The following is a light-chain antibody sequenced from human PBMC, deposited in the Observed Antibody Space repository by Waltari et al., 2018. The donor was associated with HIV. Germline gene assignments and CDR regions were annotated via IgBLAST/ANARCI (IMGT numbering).Light chain of an antibody. CDR2: SNN. J-gene: IGLJ3*02. CDR1: SSNIGSNT. Sequence: QSVLTQPPSASGTPGQRVTISCSGSSSNIGSNTVSWYQQFPGTAPKLLIYSNNQRPSGVPDRFSGSNSGTSASLAISGLQSEDEADYYCAAWDDSLNGHWVFGGGTKLTVL. V-gene: IGLV1-44*01. CDR3: AAWDDSLNGHWV.